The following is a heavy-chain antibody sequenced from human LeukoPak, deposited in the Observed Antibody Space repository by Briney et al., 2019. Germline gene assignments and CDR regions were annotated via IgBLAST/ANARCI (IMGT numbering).Heavy chain of an antibody. CDR1: GFTFSSYA. Sequence: GGSLRLSCAASGFTFSSYAMSWLRQAPGKGLEWISSISGGSGSHILYVDSVKGRFTISRDNAKNSLYLQMDSLTAEDTAVYYCAKEFPSPIYGVDVWGQGTTVTVSS. D-gene: IGHD3-10*01. J-gene: IGHJ6*02. CDR3: AKEFPSPIYGVDV. V-gene: IGHV3-21*01. CDR2: ISGGSGSHI.